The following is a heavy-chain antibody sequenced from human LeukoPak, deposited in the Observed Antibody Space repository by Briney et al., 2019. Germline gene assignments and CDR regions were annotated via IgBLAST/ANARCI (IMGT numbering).Heavy chain of an antibody. J-gene: IGHJ3*02. Sequence: YPGGSLRLSCAASGFTFSTYSMNWVRQAPGKGLEWVSTITKSGDQIHYADSVRGLFTISRDIFKNTLYLQMNSLRAEDTAVYHCVKSAGKDGYRDVFDIWGQGTVVTVSS. CDR3: VKSAGKDGYRDVFDI. V-gene: IGHV3-21*04. CDR1: GFTFSTYS. CDR2: ITKSGDQI. D-gene: IGHD5-24*01.